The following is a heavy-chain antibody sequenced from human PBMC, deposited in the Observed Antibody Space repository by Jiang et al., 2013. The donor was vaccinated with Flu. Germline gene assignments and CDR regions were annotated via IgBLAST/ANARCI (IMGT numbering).Heavy chain of an antibody. J-gene: IGHJ6*02. CDR3: ARMKAYCSSTSCYTPSYYYGMDV. Sequence: GTFSSYAISWVRQAPGQGLEWMGGIIPIFGTANYAQKFQGRVTITADESTSTAYMELSSLRSEDTAVYYCARMKAYCSSTSCYTPSYYYGMDVWGQGTTVTVSS. CDR2: IIPIFGTA. CDR1: GTFSSYA. V-gene: IGHV1-69*01. D-gene: IGHD2-2*02.